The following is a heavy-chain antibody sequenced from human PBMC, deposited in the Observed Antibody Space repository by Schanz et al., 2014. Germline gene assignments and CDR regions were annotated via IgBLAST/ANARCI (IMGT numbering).Heavy chain of an antibody. Sequence: EVQLLESGGGLVQPGESLRVSCAASGFTFNSYAMSWVRQAPGRGLEWVSSISHSGGSKYYADSVKGRFTISRDNSKNTLYLQMNSLRADDTAVYFCARAHGNNWYGKGLDYWGQGTQVTVSS. J-gene: IGHJ4*02. CDR1: GFTFNSYA. CDR3: ARAHGNNWYGKGLDY. D-gene: IGHD1-1*01. V-gene: IGHV3-23*01. CDR2: ISHSGGSK.